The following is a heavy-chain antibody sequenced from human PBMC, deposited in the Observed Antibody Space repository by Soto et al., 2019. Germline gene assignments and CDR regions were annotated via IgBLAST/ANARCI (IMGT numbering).Heavy chain of an antibody. J-gene: IGHJ4*02. V-gene: IGHV4-34*01. CDR2: INHRGST. CDR3: ARWGRITGTTGLLDY. D-gene: IGHD1-20*01. Sequence: SETLSLTCAVYGGSFSGYYWSWIRQPPGKGLEWIGEINHRGSTNYNPPLKSRVTISIDTSNNQFSLKLSSVTAADTAVYYCARWGRITGTTGLLDYCGQGTLVTISS. CDR1: GGSFSGYY.